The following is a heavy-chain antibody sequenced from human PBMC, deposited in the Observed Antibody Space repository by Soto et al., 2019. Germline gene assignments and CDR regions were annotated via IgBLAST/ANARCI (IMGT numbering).Heavy chain of an antibody. D-gene: IGHD2-15*01. CDR2: ISPGSRYP. CDR1: GFTFSDYY. Sequence: QVQLVESGGGLVTPGGSLRLSCASSGFTFSDYYMSWIRHAPGKGLEWLSYISPGSRYPAYADSVKGRFTISRDNARRSLSLQMNSLTVDDTAIYYCVRGGGGGLFDPWGQGSMVTVSS. CDR3: VRGGGGGLFDP. V-gene: IGHV3-11*06. J-gene: IGHJ5*02.